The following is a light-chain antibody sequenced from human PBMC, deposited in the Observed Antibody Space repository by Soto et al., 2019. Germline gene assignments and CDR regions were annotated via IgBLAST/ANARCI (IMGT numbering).Light chain of an antibody. CDR1: QSVSSY. Sequence: EIVMTQAPATLSLSPGXRXTXXCRASQSVSSYLAWYQQKPGQAPRLLIYDASNRATGIPARFSGSGSGTDFTLTISSLEPEDFAVYYCQQRSNWWTFGQGTKVDIK. V-gene: IGKV3-11*01. CDR3: QQRSNWWT. CDR2: DAS. J-gene: IGKJ1*01.